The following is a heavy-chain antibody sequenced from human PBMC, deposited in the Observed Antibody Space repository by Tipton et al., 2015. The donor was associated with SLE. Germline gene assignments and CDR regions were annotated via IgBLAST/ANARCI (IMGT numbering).Heavy chain of an antibody. CDR1: GGSFSGYY. Sequence: TLSLTCAVYGGSFSGYYWSWIRQPPGKGLEWIGYIYYSGSTNYNPSLKSRVTISVDTSKNQFSLKLSSVTAADTAVYYCARPAASGAFDIWGQGTMVTVSS. V-gene: IGHV4-59*08. J-gene: IGHJ3*02. CDR3: ARPAASGAFDI. D-gene: IGHD6-13*01. CDR2: IYYSGST.